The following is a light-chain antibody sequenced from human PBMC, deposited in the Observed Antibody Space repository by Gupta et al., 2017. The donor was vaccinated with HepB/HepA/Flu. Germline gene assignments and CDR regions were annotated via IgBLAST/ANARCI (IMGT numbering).Light chain of an antibody. V-gene: IGKV3-15*01. J-gene: IGKJ4*01. CDR1: QSVSSS. CDR3: QQDKNSPPLA. CDR2: GAS. Sequence: EIVITQSPATLSVSPGERATLTCRASQSVSSSLAWYQQKPGQAPRLLIYGASTRDTGIPARFSGSRCRIEFTLTISSRQSEDFAVYYSQQDKNSPPLASGGGTKVEIK.